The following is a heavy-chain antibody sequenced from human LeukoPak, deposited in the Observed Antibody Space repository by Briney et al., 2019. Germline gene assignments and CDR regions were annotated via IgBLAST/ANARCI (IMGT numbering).Heavy chain of an antibody. J-gene: IGHJ4*02. V-gene: IGHV3-48*02. CDR1: GITFSGYS. Sequence: GGSLCLSCVVSGITFSGYSMIWVRQAPGKGLEWLSFMTTSGNTIFYAESVKDRFTISRDNAKKSLYLQMNSLRDEDTAVYYCARVGGATAVTMYFEYWGQGTLVTVTS. D-gene: IGHD1-26*01. CDR2: MTTSGNTI. CDR3: ARVGGATAVTMYFEY.